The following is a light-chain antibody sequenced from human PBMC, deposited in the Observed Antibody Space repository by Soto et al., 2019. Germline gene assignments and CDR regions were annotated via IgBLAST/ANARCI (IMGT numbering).Light chain of an antibody. Sequence: QSVLTQPPSVSGAPGQRVTISCTGSSSNIGAGYDVHWYQQLPGTAPKLLIYGNSNRPSGVPDRFSGSKSGTSASLAITGLQAEDEADDYCRSYDGGLSGAVFGGGTKLTVL. CDR3: RSYDGGLSGAV. V-gene: IGLV1-40*01. CDR2: GNS. CDR1: SSNIGAGYD. J-gene: IGLJ2*01.